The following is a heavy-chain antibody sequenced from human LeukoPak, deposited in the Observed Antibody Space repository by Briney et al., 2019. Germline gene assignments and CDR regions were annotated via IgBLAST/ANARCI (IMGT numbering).Heavy chain of an antibody. V-gene: IGHV1-2*02. D-gene: IGHD6-13*01. J-gene: IGHJ5*02. CDR1: GYTFTGYY. CDR2: INPNSGGT. Sequence: GASVKVSCKASGYTFTGYYMHWARQAPGQGLEWMGWINPNSGGTNYAQKFQGRVTMTRDTSISTAYMELSRLRSDDTAVYYCARVAAAGKKLNWFDPWGQGTLVAVSS. CDR3: ARVAAAGKKLNWFDP.